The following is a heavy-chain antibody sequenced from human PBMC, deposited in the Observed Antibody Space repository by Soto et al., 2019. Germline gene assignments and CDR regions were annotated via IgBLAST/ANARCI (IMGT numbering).Heavy chain of an antibody. CDR2: IYPGDSDT. Sequence: GAALKISCKGSGYSFTSYWIGSVRQMPGKGLEWMGIIYPGDSDTRYSPSFQGQVTISADKSISTAYLQWSSLKASDTAMYYCASGSAGDYGTDYYHGMDVWRQGTTDTVSS. CDR3: ASGSAGDYGTDYYHGMDV. D-gene: IGHD4-17*01. V-gene: IGHV5-51*01. J-gene: IGHJ6*02. CDR1: GYSFTSYW.